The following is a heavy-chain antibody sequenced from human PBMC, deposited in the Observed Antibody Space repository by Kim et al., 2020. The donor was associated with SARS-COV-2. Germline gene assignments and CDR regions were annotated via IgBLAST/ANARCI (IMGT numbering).Heavy chain of an antibody. D-gene: IGHD6-6*01. V-gene: IGHV4-34*01. J-gene: IGHJ5*02. Sequence: LKSRVTRSVDTSKNQFSLKLSAVTAADTAVYYCARGFPRYGIAARPGFDPWGQGTLVTVSS. CDR3: ARGFPRYGIAARPGFDP.